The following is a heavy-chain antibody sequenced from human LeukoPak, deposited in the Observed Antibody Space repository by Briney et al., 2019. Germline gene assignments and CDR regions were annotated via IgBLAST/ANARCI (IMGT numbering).Heavy chain of an antibody. CDR2: IWSDGSTK. Sequence: GGSLRLSCAASGFTFRNYGMHWVRQAPGKGLEWVAVIWSDGSTKYYAESVQGRFTISRDTSKNRLYLQLNSLRVEDTAVFYCARDTSSSWYYFDHWGQGTLVAVSS. V-gene: IGHV3-33*01. CDR1: GFTFRNYG. D-gene: IGHD6-13*01. CDR3: ARDTSSSWYYFDH. J-gene: IGHJ4*02.